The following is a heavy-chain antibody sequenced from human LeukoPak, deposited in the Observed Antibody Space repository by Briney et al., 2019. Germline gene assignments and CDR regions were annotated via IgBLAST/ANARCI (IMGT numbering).Heavy chain of an antibody. D-gene: IGHD3-10*01. V-gene: IGHV3-30*04. Sequence: GGSLRLSCAASGFTFSSYAMHWVRQAPGKGLEWVAIISYDGSNEYYAGSVKGQFTISRDNSNNTLYLQMNSLRAEDTAVYYCARDGNYYGSGSYLDYWGQGTLVTVSS. CDR1: GFTFSSYA. CDR3: ARDGNYYGSGSYLDY. J-gene: IGHJ4*02. CDR2: ISYDGSNE.